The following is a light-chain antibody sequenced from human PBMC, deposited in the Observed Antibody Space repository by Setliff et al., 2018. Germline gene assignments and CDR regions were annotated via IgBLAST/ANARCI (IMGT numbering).Light chain of an antibody. J-gene: IGLJ1*01. CDR1: SSNFGSRS. V-gene: IGLV1-44*01. Sequence: QSALTQPPSASGTPGQRVTVSCSGSSSNFGSRSVSWFQQFPGTPPKLLIYSNNQRPSGVPDRFSGSKSGSSASLAISGLQSEDEADYYCAAENDNLNGYVFGTGTKGTVL. CDR2: SNN. CDR3: AAENDNLNGYV.